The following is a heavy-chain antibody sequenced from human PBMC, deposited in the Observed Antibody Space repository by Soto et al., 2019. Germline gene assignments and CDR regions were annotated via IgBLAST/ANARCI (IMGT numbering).Heavy chain of an antibody. CDR1: GYSVTSYY. J-gene: IGHJ4*02. CDR3: ASLGPWFGAPWRGQYFDF. Sequence: QVQLVQSGAEVRKPGASVKVSCKASGYSVTSYYIHWVRQAPGQGLEWMGIINPSGDATTYAQRLRGRVTMTRDTSTNTIYMGLSSLRSEDTAVYFCASLGPWFGAPWRGQYFDFWGQGTLVTVSS. D-gene: IGHD3-10*01. CDR2: INPSGDAT. V-gene: IGHV1-46*03.